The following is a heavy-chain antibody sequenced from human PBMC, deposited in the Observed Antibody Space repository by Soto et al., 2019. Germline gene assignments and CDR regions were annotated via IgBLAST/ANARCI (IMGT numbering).Heavy chain of an antibody. CDR3: ARDLGAVATTYYYYGMDV. D-gene: IGHD5-12*01. Sequence: QVQLVESGGGVVQPGRSLRLSCAASGFTFSSYAMHWVRQAPGKGLEWVAVISYDGSNKYYADSVKGRFTISRDNSKNTLYLQMNSLRAEDTAVYYCARDLGAVATTYYYYGMDVW. CDR1: GFTFSSYA. J-gene: IGHJ6*01. CDR2: ISYDGSNK. V-gene: IGHV3-30-3*01.